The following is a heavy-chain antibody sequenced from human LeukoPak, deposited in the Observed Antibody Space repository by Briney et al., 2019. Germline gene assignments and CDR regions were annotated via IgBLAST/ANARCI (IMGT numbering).Heavy chain of an antibody. D-gene: IGHD6-13*01. CDR3: ARRGGSSWSSFDY. Sequence: GGSLRLSCVASGFFFNNYAMNWVRQAPGKGSEWVSGISGLGGSAYYAASVKGRFIISRDNSGNTLFFQLTNLRVEDTAVYYCARRGGSSWSSFDYWGHGTLVTVSS. J-gene: IGHJ4*01. V-gene: IGHV3-23*01. CDR1: GFFFNNYA. CDR2: ISGLGGSA.